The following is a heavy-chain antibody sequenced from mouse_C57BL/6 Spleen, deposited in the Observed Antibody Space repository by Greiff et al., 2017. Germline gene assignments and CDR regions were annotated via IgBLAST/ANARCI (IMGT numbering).Heavy chain of an antibody. V-gene: IGHV5-9*01. J-gene: IGHJ1*03. CDR1: GFTFSSYT. Sequence: EVKLVESGGGLVKPGGSLKLSCAASGFTFSSYTMTWVRQTPEKRLEWVATISGGGGNTYYPDSVKGRFTISRDNAENTLYLQMSSLRSEDTALYYCARPGFDVWGTGTTVTVSS. CDR2: ISGGGGNT. CDR3: ARPGFDV.